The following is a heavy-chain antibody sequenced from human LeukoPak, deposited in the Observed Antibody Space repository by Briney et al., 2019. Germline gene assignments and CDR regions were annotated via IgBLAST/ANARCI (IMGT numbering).Heavy chain of an antibody. CDR1: GGSISSYY. CDR3: ASAGVYYGSGSYYLSCDY. Sequence: SETLSLTCTVSGGSISSYYWSWIRQPPGKGLEWIGYIYYSGSTNYNPSLKSRVTISVDTSKNQFSLKLSSVTAADTAVYYCASAGVYYGSGSYYLSCDYWGQGTLVNVSS. V-gene: IGHV4-59*01. D-gene: IGHD3-10*01. J-gene: IGHJ4*02. CDR2: IYYSGST.